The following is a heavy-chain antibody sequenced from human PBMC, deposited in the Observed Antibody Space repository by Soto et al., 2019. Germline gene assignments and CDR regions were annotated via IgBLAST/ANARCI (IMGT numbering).Heavy chain of an antibody. V-gene: IGHV1-69*04. CDR1: GYTYSSYT. D-gene: IGHD6-19*01. Sequence: SSVKLSCKASGYTYSSYTISWVRQAPGQGLEWMGRIIPILGIANYAQKFQGRVTITADKSTSTAYMELSSLRSEDTAVYYCARDPSIAEAAHPEAFDYWGQGTLVTVSS. J-gene: IGHJ4*02. CDR2: IIPILGIA. CDR3: ARDPSIAEAAHPEAFDY.